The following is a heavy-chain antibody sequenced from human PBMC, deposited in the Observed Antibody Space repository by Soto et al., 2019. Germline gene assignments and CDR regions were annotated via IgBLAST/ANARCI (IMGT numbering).Heavy chain of an antibody. D-gene: IGHD6-19*01. Sequence: QVQLQESGPGLVKPSETLSLTCTVSGGSISSYYWSWIRQPPGKGLEWIGYIYYSGSTNYNPSLKSRVTISVDTSKNQFSLKLSSVTAADTAVYYCARVARSGWTYDAFDIWGQGTMVTVSS. V-gene: IGHV4-59*01. CDR3: ARVARSGWTYDAFDI. CDR1: GGSISSYY. CDR2: IYYSGST. J-gene: IGHJ3*02.